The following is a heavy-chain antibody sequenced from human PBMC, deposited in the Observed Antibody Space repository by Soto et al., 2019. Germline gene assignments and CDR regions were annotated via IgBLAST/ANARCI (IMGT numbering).Heavy chain of an antibody. V-gene: IGHV4-31*03. CDR1: GGSITTGGYY. D-gene: IGHD2-15*01. CDR2: RYYSEST. CDR3: ARTRCSGGSCYSWSLDY. J-gene: IGHJ4*02. Sequence: SETLSLTCTVSGGSITTGGYYWSWIRQLPGKGLEWIGHRYYSESTYYNPSLKSRVSISLDTSKNQFSLKLSFVTAADTAMYYCARTRCSGGSCYSWSLDYWGQGTPVTVSS.